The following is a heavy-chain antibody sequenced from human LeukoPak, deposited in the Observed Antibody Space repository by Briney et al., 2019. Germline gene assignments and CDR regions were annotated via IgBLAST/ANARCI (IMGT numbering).Heavy chain of an antibody. CDR3: ARVASGSYYYPFDY. CDR2: IYSGGST. V-gene: IGHV3-53*01. Sequence: VGSLRLSCAPSGFTVSSNYMSWVRQAPGKGLEWVSVIYSGGSTYYAGSVKGRFTISRDNSKNTLYLQMNSLRAEDTAVYYCARVASGSYYYPFDYWGQGTLVTVSS. CDR1: GFTVSSNY. D-gene: IGHD1-26*01. J-gene: IGHJ4*02.